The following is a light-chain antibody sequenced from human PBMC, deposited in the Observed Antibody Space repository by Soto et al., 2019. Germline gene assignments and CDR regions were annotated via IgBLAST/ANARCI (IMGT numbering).Light chain of an antibody. CDR2: AAS. Sequence: QITQSPSSLSASVLYRVTSTCRASQSISSYLNWYQQKPGKAPKLLIYAASSLQSGVPSRFSGSGSGTDFTLTISSLQPEDFATYYCQQSYSTPRTFGQGTKVDNK. V-gene: IGKV1-39*01. CDR1: QSISSY. J-gene: IGKJ1*01. CDR3: QQSYSTPRT.